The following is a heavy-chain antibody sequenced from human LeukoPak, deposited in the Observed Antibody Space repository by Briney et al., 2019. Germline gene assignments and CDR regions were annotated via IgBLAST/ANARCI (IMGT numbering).Heavy chain of an antibody. Sequence: GGSLRISCAASGFIFSIYAMSWVRQAPGKGLEWVSSISDSGGSTYYADSLKGRFTISRDNSKNTLYLQMNSLRAEDTAIYYCANEGTAVAGGDYWGQGTLVTVSS. CDR2: ISDSGGST. D-gene: IGHD6-19*01. CDR1: GFIFSIYA. J-gene: IGHJ4*02. V-gene: IGHV3-23*01. CDR3: ANEGTAVAGGDY.